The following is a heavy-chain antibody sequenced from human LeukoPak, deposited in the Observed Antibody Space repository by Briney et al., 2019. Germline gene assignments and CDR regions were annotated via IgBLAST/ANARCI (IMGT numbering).Heavy chain of an antibody. CDR3: ARTGAPGWHPFDY. CDR1: GGSISSSSYY. J-gene: IGHJ4*02. CDR2: IYYSGST. V-gene: IGHV4-39*07. Sequence: SETLSLTCTVSGGSISSSSYYWGWIRQPPGEGLEWIGSIYYSGSTNYNPSLKSRVTISVDTSKNQFSLKLSSVTAADTAVYYCARTGAPGWHPFDYWGQGTLVTVSS. D-gene: IGHD6-13*01.